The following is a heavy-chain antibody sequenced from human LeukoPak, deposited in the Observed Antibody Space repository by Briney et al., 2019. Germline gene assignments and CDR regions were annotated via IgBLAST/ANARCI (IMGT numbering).Heavy chain of an antibody. CDR2: ISSSSSTI. CDR3: TRVGGYQLPKFDY. Sequence: GGSLRLSCAASGFNFNTYAMNWVRQAPGKGLEWISYISSSSSTIYYADSVKGRFSIYRDNAKNSVYLEMNSPGDEDTAVYYCTRVGGYQLPKFDYWGRGTLVTVSS. V-gene: IGHV3-48*02. CDR1: GFNFNTYA. J-gene: IGHJ4*02. D-gene: IGHD2-2*01.